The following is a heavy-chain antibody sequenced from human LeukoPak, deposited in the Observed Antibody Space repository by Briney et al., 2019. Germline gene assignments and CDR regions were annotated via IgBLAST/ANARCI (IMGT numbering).Heavy chain of an antibody. J-gene: IGHJ4*02. V-gene: IGHV1-18*01. CDR3: ARVLMVRGVIIVPNFDY. Sequence: ASVKVSCKASGYTFTSYGISWVRQAPGQGLEWMGWISTYNGNTNYPQNLQGRVTMTTDTSTNTAYMELRSLRSDDTAVYYCARVLMVRGVIIVPNFDYWGQGTLVTVSS. CDR1: GYTFTSYG. D-gene: IGHD3-10*01. CDR2: ISTYNGNT.